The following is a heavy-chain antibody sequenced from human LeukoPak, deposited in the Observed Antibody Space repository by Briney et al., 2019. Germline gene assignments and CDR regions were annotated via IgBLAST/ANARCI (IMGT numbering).Heavy chain of an antibody. J-gene: IGHJ4*02. Sequence: GGSLRLSCAASGFTFSSYAMSWVRQAPGKGLEWVSTISDSGSGGNTYYADSVKGRFTISRDNSKNTLYLQMNSLRAEDTAKYYCAKGSAGILSGYYYFDYWGQGILVTVSS. D-gene: IGHD3-9*01. CDR3: AKGSAGILSGYYYFDY. CDR1: GFTFSSYA. CDR2: ISDSGSGGNT. V-gene: IGHV3-23*01.